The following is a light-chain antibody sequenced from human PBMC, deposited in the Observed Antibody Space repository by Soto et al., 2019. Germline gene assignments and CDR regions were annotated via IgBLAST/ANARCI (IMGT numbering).Light chain of an antibody. CDR1: QSVSSK. Sequence: EVVMTQSPATLSVSPGEGATLSCRASQSVSSKLAWYQQKPGQAPRLLIYGASTRATGIPARFSGSESGTEFALTISSLQSEDFAVYYCQQYDNWPFTFGPGTKVYIK. CDR2: GAS. V-gene: IGKV3-15*01. CDR3: QQYDNWPFT. J-gene: IGKJ3*01.